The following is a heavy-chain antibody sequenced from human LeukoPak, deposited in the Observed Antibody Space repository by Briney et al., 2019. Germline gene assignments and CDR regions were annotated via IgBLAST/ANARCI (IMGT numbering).Heavy chain of an antibody. D-gene: IGHD4-17*01. J-gene: IGHJ1*01. CDR1: GGSFSGYY. Sequence: SETLSLTCAVYGGSFSGYYWSWIRQPPGKGLEWMGEINHSGSTNYNPSLKSRVTILVDTSKNQFSLKLSSVTAADTAVYYCARGHSPVTTKVSYFQHWGQGTLVTVSS. CDR3: ARGHSPVTTKVSYFQH. V-gene: IGHV4-34*01. CDR2: INHSGST.